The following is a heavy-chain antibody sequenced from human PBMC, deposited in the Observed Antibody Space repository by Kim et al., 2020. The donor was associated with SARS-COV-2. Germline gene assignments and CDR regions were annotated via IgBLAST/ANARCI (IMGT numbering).Heavy chain of an antibody. D-gene: IGHD6-13*01. V-gene: IGHV3-53*01. Sequence: GGSLRLSCAVSGFTVNSNYMSWVRQAPGKGLEWVSVIHSDGNTHYADSVKGRFTISRDNSENTLFLQMNSLRVEDTAVYYCARHRGAAAEPLDYWGQGTLVTVSS. CDR3: ARHRGAAAEPLDY. CDR2: IHSDGNT. CDR1: GFTVNSNY. J-gene: IGHJ4*02.